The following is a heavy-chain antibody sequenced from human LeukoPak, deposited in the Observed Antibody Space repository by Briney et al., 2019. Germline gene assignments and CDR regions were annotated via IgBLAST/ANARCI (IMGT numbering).Heavy chain of an antibody. CDR3: AYSTSWYLDY. D-gene: IGHD6-13*01. V-gene: IGHV3-64D*09. CDR1: GFTFSNYP. CDR2: ITSNGGTT. Sequence: GGTLRLSCSASGFTFSNYPVHWVRQAPGKGLEYVSSITSNGGTTFYADSVKGRFTISRDNSKNTLYLQMSSLRPEDTADYYCAYSTSWYLDYWGQGALVTVSS. J-gene: IGHJ4*02.